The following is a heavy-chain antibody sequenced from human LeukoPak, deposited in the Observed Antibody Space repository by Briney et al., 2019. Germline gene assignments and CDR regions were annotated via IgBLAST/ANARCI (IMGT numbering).Heavy chain of an antibody. Sequence: GGSLRLSCAASGLSFSDNNMSWFRQAPGKGLEWVSVIYSGGSTYYADSVKDRFTISRDKSKNTLDLQMNSLRAEDTAVHYCAREMIYSSKYYYYGMDVWGQGTTVTVSS. J-gene: IGHJ6*02. CDR3: AREMIYSSKYYYYGMDV. CDR2: IYSGGST. V-gene: IGHV3-53*01. CDR1: GLSFSDNN. D-gene: IGHD4-11*01.